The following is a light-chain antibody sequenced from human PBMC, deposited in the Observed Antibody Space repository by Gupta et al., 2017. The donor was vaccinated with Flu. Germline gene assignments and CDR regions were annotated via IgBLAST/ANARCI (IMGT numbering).Light chain of an antibody. Sequence: GDRVTITCRASQGISSYLAWYQQKPGKAPKLLIYAASTLQSGVPSRFSGSGSGTDFTLTISCLQSEDFATYYCQQYYSYPGTFGPGTKVDIK. CDR1: QGISSY. CDR2: AAS. J-gene: IGKJ3*01. V-gene: IGKV1-8*01. CDR3: QQYYSYPGT.